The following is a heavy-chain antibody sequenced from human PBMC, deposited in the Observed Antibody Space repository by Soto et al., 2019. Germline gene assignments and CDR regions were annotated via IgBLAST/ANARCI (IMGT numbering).Heavy chain of an antibody. J-gene: IGHJ5*02. CDR3: ARVEKRGWNDWFDP. CDR2: ISAYNGNT. D-gene: IGHD1-1*01. CDR1: GYTFTSYG. Sequence: ASVKVSCKASGYTFTSYGISWVRQAPGQGLEWMGWISAYNGNTNYAQKLQGRATMTTDTSTSTAYMELRSLRSDDTAVYYCARVEKRGWNDWFDPWGQGTLVTVSS. V-gene: IGHV1-18*04.